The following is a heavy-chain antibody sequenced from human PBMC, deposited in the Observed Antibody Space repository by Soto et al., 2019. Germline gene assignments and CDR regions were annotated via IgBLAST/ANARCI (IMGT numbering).Heavy chain of an antibody. CDR1: GGSVSSISYY. CDR3: ARVDRDSTGYSNWFDP. D-gene: IGHD3-22*01. J-gene: IGHJ5*02. V-gene: IGHV4-61*01. Sequence: PSETLSRTCTVSGGSVSSISYYWSWIRQPPGKGLEWIGYIFYSGSTNYNPSLKSRVTISIDTSKNQFSLKLTSVTAADTAVYYCARVDRDSTGYSNWFDPWGQGTLVTVSS. CDR2: IFYSGST.